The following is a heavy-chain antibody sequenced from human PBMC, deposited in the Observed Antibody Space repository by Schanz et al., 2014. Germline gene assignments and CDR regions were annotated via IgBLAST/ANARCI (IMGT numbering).Heavy chain of an antibody. CDR3: AKSQGSSFDS. J-gene: IGHJ4*02. CDR2: ISGSGGST. V-gene: IGHV3-23*04. CDR1: GFTFSSYA. D-gene: IGHD6-13*01. Sequence: VQLVESGGGVVQPGRSLRLSCAASGFTFSSYALHWVRQAPGKGLEWVSAISGSGGSTYYADSVRGRFTISRDNAENTLFLQMNSLRAEDTAVYYCAKSQGSSFDSWGQGTLVTVSS.